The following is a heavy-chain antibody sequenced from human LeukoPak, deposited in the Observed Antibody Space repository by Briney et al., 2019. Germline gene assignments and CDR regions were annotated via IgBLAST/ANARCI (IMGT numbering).Heavy chain of an antibody. V-gene: IGHV3-66*01. CDR1: GFTVSSNY. CDR3: ARVGSGSYFRAFDI. CDR2: ICSGDST. Sequence: GGSLRLSCAASGFTVSSNYMSWIRQAPGKGLEWVSVICSGDSTYYADSVKGRFSISRDNSKNALYLQMNSLRAEDTALYYCARVGSGSYFRAFDIWGQGTKVTVSS. J-gene: IGHJ3*02. D-gene: IGHD1-26*01.